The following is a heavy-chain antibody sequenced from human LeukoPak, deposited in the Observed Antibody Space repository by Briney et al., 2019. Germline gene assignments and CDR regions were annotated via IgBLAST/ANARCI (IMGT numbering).Heavy chain of an antibody. V-gene: IGHV4-61*02. J-gene: IGHJ4*02. CDR2: IYTSGST. Sequence: SQTLSLTCTVSGASVNSGNYYWTWIRQPAGKRLEWIGRIYTSGSTNYNPSLKNRVTISIHASKNHFSLRLSSVTAADTAVYYCTRGGELMNFWGQGTLVTVSS. CDR1: GASVNSGNYY. CDR3: TRGGELMNF. D-gene: IGHD1-26*01.